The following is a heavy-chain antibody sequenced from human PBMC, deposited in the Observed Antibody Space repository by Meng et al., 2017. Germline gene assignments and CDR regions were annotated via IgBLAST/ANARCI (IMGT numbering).Heavy chain of an antibody. CDR1: GYNFPDYW. Sequence: ASVKVSCKPSGYNFPDYWLHWVRRAPGQGLEWMGRIDPKSGDTHYAQRFQGRVTMTGDTSISTAYMELSSLRSEDTAVYYCAREGAGYSYGYRYAEDWGQGTLVTVSS. J-gene: IGHJ4*02. CDR3: AREGAGYSYGYRYAED. D-gene: IGHD5-18*01. V-gene: IGHV1-2*06. CDR2: IDPKSGDT.